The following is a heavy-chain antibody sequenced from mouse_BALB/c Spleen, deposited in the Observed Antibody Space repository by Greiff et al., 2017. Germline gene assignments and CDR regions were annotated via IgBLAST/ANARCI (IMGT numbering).Heavy chain of an antibody. CDR3: ARIEVRRGAY. Sequence: EVHLVESGPGLVKPSQSLSLTCTVTGYSITSDYAWNWIRQFPGNKLEWMGYISYSGSTSYNPSLKSRISITRDTSKNQFFLQLNSVTTEDTATYYCARIEVRRGAYWGQGTLVTVSA. V-gene: IGHV3-2*02. J-gene: IGHJ3*01. D-gene: IGHD2-14*01. CDR2: ISYSGST. CDR1: GYSITSDYA.